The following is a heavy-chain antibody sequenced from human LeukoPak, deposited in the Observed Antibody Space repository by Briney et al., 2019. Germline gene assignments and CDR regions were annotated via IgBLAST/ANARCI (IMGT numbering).Heavy chain of an antibody. CDR1: GYTFTSYD. CDR3: ARGRGIFGVVIYYYYYMDV. V-gene: IGHV1-8*01. D-gene: IGHD3-3*01. Sequence: GASVKVSCKASGYTFTSYDINWVRQATGQGLEWMGWMNPNSGNTGYAQKFQGRVTMTGNTSISTAYMKLSSLRSEDTAVYYCARGRGIFGVVIYYYYYMDVWGKGTTVTVSS. J-gene: IGHJ6*03. CDR2: MNPNSGNT.